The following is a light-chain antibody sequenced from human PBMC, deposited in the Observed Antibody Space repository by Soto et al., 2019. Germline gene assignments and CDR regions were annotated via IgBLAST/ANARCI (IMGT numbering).Light chain of an antibody. CDR3: QQYNSWYT. V-gene: IGKV1-5*01. CDR2: DAS. J-gene: IGKJ2*01. CDR1: QSISSW. Sequence: DIQMTQSPSTLSASVGDRVTITCRASQSISSWLAWYQQKPGKAPKLLIYDASSLESGVPSRFSGSGSGTEFTHTISSLQPDDFATYYCQQYNSWYTFGQGTKLEIK.